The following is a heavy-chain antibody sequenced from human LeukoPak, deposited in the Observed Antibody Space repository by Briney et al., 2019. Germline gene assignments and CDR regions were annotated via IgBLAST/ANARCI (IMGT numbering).Heavy chain of an antibody. Sequence: SETLSLTCAVSGYSISSGYYWGWIRQPPGKGLEWIGSIYYSGSTYYNPSLKSRVTISVDTSKNQFSLKLSSVTAADTAVYYCARVVSGSYLRRWGQGTLVTVSS. V-gene: IGHV4-38-2*01. CDR2: IYYSGST. J-gene: IGHJ4*02. CDR3: ARVVSGSYLRR. D-gene: IGHD1-26*01. CDR1: GYSISSGYY.